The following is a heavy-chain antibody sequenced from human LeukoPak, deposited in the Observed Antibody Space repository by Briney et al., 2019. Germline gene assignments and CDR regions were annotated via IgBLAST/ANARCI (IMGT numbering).Heavy chain of an antibody. V-gene: IGHV1-69*06. Sequence: GGSLRLSCAASGFTFSSYAISWVRQAPGQGLEWMGGIIPIFGTANYAQKFQGRVTITADKSTSTAYMELSSLRSEDTAVYYCARDSAGYYYDSSGLSVDYWGQGTLVTVSS. CDR2: IIPIFGTA. CDR3: ARDSAGYYYDSSGLSVDY. J-gene: IGHJ4*02. D-gene: IGHD3-22*01. CDR1: GFTFSSYA.